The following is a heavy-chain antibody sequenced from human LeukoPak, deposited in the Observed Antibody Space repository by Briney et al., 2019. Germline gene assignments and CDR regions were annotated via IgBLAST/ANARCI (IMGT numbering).Heavy chain of an antibody. D-gene: IGHD4-17*01. CDR1: GFTFSNYE. V-gene: IGHV3-23*01. CDR2: ISGSGGST. J-gene: IGHJ4*02. CDR3: AKGYGDYVLGFDY. Sequence: HPGGSLRLSCAASGFTFSNYEMNWVRQAPGKGLEWVSAISGSGGSTYYADSVKGRFTISRDNSKNTLYLQMNSLRAEDTAVYYCAKGYGDYVLGFDYWGQGTLVTVSS.